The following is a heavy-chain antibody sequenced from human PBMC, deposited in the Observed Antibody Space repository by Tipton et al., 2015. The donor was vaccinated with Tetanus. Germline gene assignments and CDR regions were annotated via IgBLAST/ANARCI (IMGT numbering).Heavy chain of an antibody. V-gene: IGHV3-30-3*01. CDR2: ISYDGSNK. Sequence: CAASGFTFSSYAMHWVRQAPGKGLEWVAVISYDGSNKYYADSVKGRFTISRDNSKNTLYLQMNSLRAEGTAVYYCARAIVATIGLLDYWGQGTLVTVSS. CDR1: GFTFSSYA. J-gene: IGHJ4*02. D-gene: IGHD5-12*01. CDR3: ARAIVATIGLLDY.